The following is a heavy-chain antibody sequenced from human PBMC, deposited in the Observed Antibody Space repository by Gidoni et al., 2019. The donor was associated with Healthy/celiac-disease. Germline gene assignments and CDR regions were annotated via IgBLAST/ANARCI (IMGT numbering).Heavy chain of an antibody. V-gene: IGHV1-8*01. Sequence: QVQLVQSGAEVKKPGASVKVSCKASGYTFTSYDINWVRQATGQGLEWMGWMNPNSGNTGYAQKFQGRVTMTRNTSISTAYMGLSSLRSEDTAGYCCATIAPVAGTWGAFDIWGQGTMVTVSS. J-gene: IGHJ3*02. CDR2: MNPNSGNT. CDR1: GYTFTSYD. CDR3: ATIAPVAGTWGAFDI. D-gene: IGHD6-19*01.